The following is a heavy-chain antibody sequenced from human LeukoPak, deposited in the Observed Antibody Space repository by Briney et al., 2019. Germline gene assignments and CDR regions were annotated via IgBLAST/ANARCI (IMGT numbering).Heavy chain of an antibody. Sequence: SETLSLTCTVSGGSISSSSYYWGWIRQPPGKGLEWSGSIYYSGSTYYNPSLKSRVTISVDTSNNQSSLKLSSVTAADTAVYYCARHCIAARRKRGYYYYMDVWGKGATVTDSS. D-gene: IGHD6-6*01. J-gene: IGHJ6*03. CDR1: GGSISSSSYY. V-gene: IGHV4-39*01. CDR2: IYYSGST. CDR3: ARHCIAARRKRGYYYYMDV.